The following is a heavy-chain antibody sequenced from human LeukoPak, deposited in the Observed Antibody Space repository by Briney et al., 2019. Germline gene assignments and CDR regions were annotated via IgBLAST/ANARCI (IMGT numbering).Heavy chain of an antibody. Sequence: SVKVSCKAAGGTFSSYAISWVRQAPGQGLEWMGRIIPILGIANYAQKFQGRVTITADKSTSTAYMELSSLRSEDTAVYYCAREVWFGEFYYFYYWGQGTLVTVS. V-gene: IGHV1-69*04. CDR1: GGTFSSYA. J-gene: IGHJ4*02. D-gene: IGHD3-10*01. CDR3: AREVWFGEFYYFYY. CDR2: IIPILGIA.